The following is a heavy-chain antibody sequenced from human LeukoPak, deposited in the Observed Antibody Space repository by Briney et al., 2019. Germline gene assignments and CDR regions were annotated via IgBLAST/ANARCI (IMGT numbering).Heavy chain of an antibody. D-gene: IGHD5-18*01. Sequence: GGSLRLSCVASGFTFSYYAMHWVRQAPGKGLEYVSTINNNGNSASYANSVKGRFTISRDNSKNTLYLQLGSLRAEDMAVYYCARARGYSYGFSSWGQGTLVTVSS. CDR1: GFTFSYYA. V-gene: IGHV3-64*01. J-gene: IGHJ5*02. CDR3: ARARGYSYGFSS. CDR2: INNNGNSA.